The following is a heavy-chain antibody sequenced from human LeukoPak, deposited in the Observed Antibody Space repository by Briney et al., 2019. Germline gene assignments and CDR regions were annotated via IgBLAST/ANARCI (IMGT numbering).Heavy chain of an antibody. D-gene: IGHD3-3*01. CDR1: GFTFSSYS. CDR2: ISSSSSTI. V-gene: IGHV3-48*01. J-gene: IGHJ4*02. Sequence: GSLRLSCAASGFTFSSYSMNWVRQAPGKGLEWVSYISSSSSTIYYADSVKGRFTISRDNAKNSLYLQMNSLRAEDTAVYYCARDPTIFGVVMDYWGQGTLVTVSS. CDR3: ARDPTIFGVVMDY.